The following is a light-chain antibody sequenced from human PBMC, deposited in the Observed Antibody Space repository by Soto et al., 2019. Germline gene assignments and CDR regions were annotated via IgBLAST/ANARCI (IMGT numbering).Light chain of an antibody. CDR3: HQYNNWPIT. CDR2: GAS. CDR1: QSVSSN. J-gene: IGKJ5*01. V-gene: IGKV3-15*01. Sequence: EIVMTQSPATLSASPGERATLSCRASQSVSSNLAWYQQKPGQAPRLLIYGASTRATGIPARFSGSGSGTEFTLTISSLQSEDFAVYYCHQYNNWPITFGGGTRLEL.